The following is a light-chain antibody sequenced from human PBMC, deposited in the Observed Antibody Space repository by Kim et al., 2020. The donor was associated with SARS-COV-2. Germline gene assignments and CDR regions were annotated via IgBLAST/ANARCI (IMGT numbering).Light chain of an antibody. CDR1: RTLLHTNGENY. J-gene: IGKJ2*01. V-gene: IGKV2-28*01. CDR3: RQGLHIPAT. CDR2: LAS. Sequence: EPASIYCRSSRTLLHTNGENYLNWYRQKPGQSPQLLVYLASNRASGVTDRFSGSGSVTDFTLTISRVEADDVGVYYCRQGLHIPATFGQGTKLEI.